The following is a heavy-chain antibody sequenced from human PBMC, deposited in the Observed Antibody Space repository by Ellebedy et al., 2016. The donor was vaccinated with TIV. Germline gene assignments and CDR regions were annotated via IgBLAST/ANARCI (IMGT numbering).Heavy chain of an antibody. D-gene: IGHD1-1*01. J-gene: IGHJ5*02. CDR1: GYTLTDYD. Sequence: ASVKVSCKASGYTLTDYDINWVRQASGQGLEWMGWVNPNSGSRDYAQKFRGRVTMTWNTPINTAYLDLTSLRFEDTAVYYCAIGGTKGEYTWFDPWGQGTLVIVSS. CDR3: AIGGTKGEYTWFDP. V-gene: IGHV1-8*01. CDR2: VNPNSGSR.